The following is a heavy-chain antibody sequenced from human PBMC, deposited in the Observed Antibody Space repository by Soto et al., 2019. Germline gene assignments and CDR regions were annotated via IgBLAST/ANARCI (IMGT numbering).Heavy chain of an antibody. CDR3: ARDRGGYCTDGSCNPIGWFDP. V-gene: IGHV1-46*01. CDR2: INPSGGTT. Sequence: GASVKVSCKASGYTFTSYYVNWVRQAPGQGLEWMGIINPSGGTTSYAQKYQGRVTLTRDTSTSTVYMELNSLTSEDTAVYYCARDRGGYCTDGSCNPIGWFDPWGQGTLVTVSS. CDR1: GYTFTSYY. D-gene: IGHD2-15*01. J-gene: IGHJ5*02.